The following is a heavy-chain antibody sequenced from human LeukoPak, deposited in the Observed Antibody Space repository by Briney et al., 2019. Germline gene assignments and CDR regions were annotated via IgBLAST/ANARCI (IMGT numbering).Heavy chain of an antibody. Sequence: PSETLSLTCTVSGGSISGYYWSWIRQPPGKGLEWIGEINHSGSTNYNPSLKSRVTISVDTSKNQFSLKLSSVTAADTAVYYCARQGSVSDKGLIDYWGQGTLVTVSS. CDR2: INHSGST. J-gene: IGHJ4*02. CDR1: GGSISGYY. CDR3: ARQGSVSDKGLIDY. V-gene: IGHV4-34*01. D-gene: IGHD3-10*01.